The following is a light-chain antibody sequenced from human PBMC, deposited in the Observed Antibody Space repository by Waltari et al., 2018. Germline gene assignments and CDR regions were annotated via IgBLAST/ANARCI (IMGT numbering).Light chain of an antibody. CDR3: QSFENMLGGGVV. V-gene: IGLV1-40*01. J-gene: IGLJ2*01. CDR1: TSNIGAGHD. Sequence: QSVLTQPPSVSGTPGQRVTISCSGSTSNIGAGHDVPWYQHLPGTAPNLPFYGNNNRPSGVPARSSGSKSGTSASRAITGLQADDEADYFCQSFENMLGGGVVFGGGTKLAVL. CDR2: GNN.